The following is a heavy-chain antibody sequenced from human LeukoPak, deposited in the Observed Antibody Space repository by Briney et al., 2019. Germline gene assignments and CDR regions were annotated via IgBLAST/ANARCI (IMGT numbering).Heavy chain of an antibody. CDR2: INWNCGST. CDR3: ARDRGLTGTNDAFDI. J-gene: IGHJ3*02. D-gene: IGHD1-20*01. Sequence: GGSLRLSCAASGFTFDDYGMSWVRQAPGKGLEGVSGINWNCGSTVYGDSVKGRFTISRDSDKNSLYLKMNSLRAEDTALYYCARDRGLTGTNDAFDIWGQGTMVTVSS. V-gene: IGHV3-20*04. CDR1: GFTFDDYG.